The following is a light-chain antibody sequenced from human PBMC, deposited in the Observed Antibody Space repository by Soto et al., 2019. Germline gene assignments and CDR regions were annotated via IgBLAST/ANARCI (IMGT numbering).Light chain of an antibody. Sequence: QPALTQPASVSGSPGQSITISCTGTTSDVGTYNLVSWYQQYPGKAPQVVISEVTKRPSGVSDRFSGSKSGNMASLTISGLQAEDEADYYCRSYAGTGTWIFGGGTKLTVL. V-gene: IGLV2-23*02. J-gene: IGLJ2*01. CDR1: TSDVGTYNL. CDR3: RSYAGTGTWI. CDR2: EVT.